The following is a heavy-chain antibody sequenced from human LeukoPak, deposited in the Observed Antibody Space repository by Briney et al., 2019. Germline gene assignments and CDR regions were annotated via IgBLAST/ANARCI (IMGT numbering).Heavy chain of an antibody. D-gene: IGHD5-24*01. CDR1: GSSISSSYY. V-gene: IGHV4-38-2*02. Sequence: PSETLSLTCTVSGSSISSSYYGAWIRQPPGKGLEWIATISHSGSTNYNPSLKSRVTISADTSQNQHSLRLNSVTVADTAVYYCARVNTVMATFDYWGQGTPVTVSS. CDR3: ARVNTVMATFDY. CDR2: ISHSGST. J-gene: IGHJ4*02.